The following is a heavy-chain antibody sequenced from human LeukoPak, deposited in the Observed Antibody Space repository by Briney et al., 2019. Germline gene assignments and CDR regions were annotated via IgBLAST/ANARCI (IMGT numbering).Heavy chain of an antibody. CDR1: GGSISSSSYY. J-gene: IGHJ5*02. CDR2: IYYSGST. Sequence: SETLSLTCTVSGGSISSSSYYWGWIRQPPGKGLEWIGSIYYSGSTYYNPSLKSRVTISVDTSKNQFSLKLSSVTAADTAVYYCARRPVQGVIILRGNWFDPWGQGTLVTVSS. V-gene: IGHV4-39*01. D-gene: IGHD3-10*01. CDR3: ARRPVQGVIILRGNWFDP.